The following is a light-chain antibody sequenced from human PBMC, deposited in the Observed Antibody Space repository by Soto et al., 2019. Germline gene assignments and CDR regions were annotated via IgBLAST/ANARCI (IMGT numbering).Light chain of an antibody. Sequence: EMVISQSPFTLSVSQGERATLSCRASESVGSNLAWYQQKPGQPPRLLIYDASMRETGVPPRFSGSGSGTEFTLTISNLQSEDFAIYFCQKFNKWPWTFGQGTKVDIK. CDR2: DAS. J-gene: IGKJ1*01. V-gene: IGKV3-15*01. CDR1: ESVGSN. CDR3: QKFNKWPWT.